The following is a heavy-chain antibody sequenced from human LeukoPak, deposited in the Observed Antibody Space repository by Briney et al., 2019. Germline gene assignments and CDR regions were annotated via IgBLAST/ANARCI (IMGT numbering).Heavy chain of an antibody. Sequence: PGGSLRLSRAASGFTFSSYAMSWVRQAPGKGLEWVSAISGSGGSTYYADSVKGRFTISRDNSKNTLYLQMNSLRAEDTAVYYCAKAITYYYDSSGLAPWGQGTLVTGSS. V-gene: IGHV3-23*01. D-gene: IGHD3-22*01. CDR2: ISGSGGST. CDR3: AKAITYYYDSSGLAP. CDR1: GFTFSSYA. J-gene: IGHJ5*02.